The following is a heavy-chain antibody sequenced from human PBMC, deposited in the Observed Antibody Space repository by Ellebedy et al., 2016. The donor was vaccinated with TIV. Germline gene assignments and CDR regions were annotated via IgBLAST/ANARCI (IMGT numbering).Heavy chain of an antibody. Sequence: SETLSLXXTVSGGSISSGGYYWSWIRQHPGKGLEWIGYIYYSGSTYYNPSLKSRVTISVDTSKNQFSLKLSSVTAADTAVYYCARGGKRGYSYGDFDYWGQGTLVTVSS. CDR3: ARGGKRGYSYGDFDY. CDR1: GGSISSGGYY. J-gene: IGHJ4*02. D-gene: IGHD5-18*01. CDR2: IYYSGST. V-gene: IGHV4-31*03.